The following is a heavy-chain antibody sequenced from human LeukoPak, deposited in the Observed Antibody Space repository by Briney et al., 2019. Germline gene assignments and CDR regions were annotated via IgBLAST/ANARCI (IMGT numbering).Heavy chain of an antibody. V-gene: IGHV4-31*03. D-gene: IGHD6-19*01. Sequence: PSETLSLTCIVSGGSIITTDYYWSWVRQHPGKGLEWIGRIYYTGSTYFNPSLKSRLSMSVDTSRNQFSLQVTSVSAADTAVYYCAREKRILGYNSGWHDYWGQGTLVTVSS. J-gene: IGHJ4*02. CDR3: AREKRILGYNSGWHDY. CDR1: GGSIITTDYY. CDR2: IYYTGST.